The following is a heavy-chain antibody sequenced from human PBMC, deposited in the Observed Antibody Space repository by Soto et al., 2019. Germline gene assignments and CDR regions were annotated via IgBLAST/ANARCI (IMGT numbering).Heavy chain of an antibody. J-gene: IGHJ5*02. D-gene: IGHD6-19*01. CDR1: GGSISSGGYS. Sequence: SETLSLTCAVSGGSISSGGYSWSWIRQPPGKGLEWIGYIYHSGSTYYNPSLKSRVTISVDRSKNQFSLKLSSVTAADTAVYYCARAAVAGAENWFDPWGQGTLVTVSS. CDR2: IYHSGST. CDR3: ARAAVAGAENWFDP. V-gene: IGHV4-30-2*01.